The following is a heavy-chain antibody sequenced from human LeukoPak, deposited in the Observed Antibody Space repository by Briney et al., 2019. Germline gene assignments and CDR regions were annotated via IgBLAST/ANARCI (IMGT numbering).Heavy chain of an antibody. V-gene: IGHV1-69*05. CDR3: ARENLGWFDP. J-gene: IGHJ5*02. CDR1: GGTFSSYA. CDR2: IIPIFGTA. Sequence: ASVKVSCRASGGTFSSYAISWVRQAPGQGLEWMGGIIPIFGTANYAQKFQGRVTITTDESTSTAYMELSSLRSEDTAVYYCARENLGWFDPWGQGTLVTVSS.